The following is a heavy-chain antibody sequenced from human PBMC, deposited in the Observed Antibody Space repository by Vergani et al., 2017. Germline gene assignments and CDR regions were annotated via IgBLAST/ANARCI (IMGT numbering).Heavy chain of an antibody. Sequence: VQLVESGGRLVQPGRSLRLSCAASGFTFSSYAMHWVRQAPGKGLEWVAVISCDGSNKYYANSVKGRFTISRDNSKKTLYLQMNSLRAEDTAVYYCARAWGAYGGLAGYFQHWGQGTLVTVSA. J-gene: IGHJ1*01. CDR2: ISCDGSNK. D-gene: IGHD4-23*01. V-gene: IGHV3-30-3*01. CDR1: GFTFSSYA. CDR3: ARAWGAYGGLAGYFQH.